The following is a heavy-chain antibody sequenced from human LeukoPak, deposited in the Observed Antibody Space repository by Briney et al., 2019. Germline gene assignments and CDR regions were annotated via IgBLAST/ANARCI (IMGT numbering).Heavy chain of an antibody. CDR1: GFLLSASGVG. CDR3: AHRRGRVVGGVVVDAAFDI. CDR2: IYWDDDK. Sequence: ESGPTLVKPTQTCTLTCTSSGFLLSASGVGMGWIRQPPGKALELVALIYWDDDKRYSPSLENRLTITKDTSKSQVDLTLTNMDSGDTATYYCAHRRGRVVGGVVVDAAFDIWGQGTMVTVSS. J-gene: IGHJ3*02. V-gene: IGHV2-5*02. D-gene: IGHD3-3*01.